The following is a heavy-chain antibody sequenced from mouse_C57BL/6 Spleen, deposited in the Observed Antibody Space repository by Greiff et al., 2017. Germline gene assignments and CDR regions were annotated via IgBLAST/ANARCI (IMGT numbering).Heavy chain of an antibody. V-gene: IGHV1-52*01. CDR1: GYTFTSYW. Sequence: VQLQQPGAELVRPGSSVKLSCKASGYTFTSYWMHWVKQRPIQGLEWIGNIDPSDSETHYNQKFKDKATLTVDKSSSTAYMQLSSLTSEDSAVYYCARSNYGSLPFAYWGQGTLVTVSA. D-gene: IGHD1-1*01. J-gene: IGHJ3*01. CDR3: ARSNYGSLPFAY. CDR2: IDPSDSET.